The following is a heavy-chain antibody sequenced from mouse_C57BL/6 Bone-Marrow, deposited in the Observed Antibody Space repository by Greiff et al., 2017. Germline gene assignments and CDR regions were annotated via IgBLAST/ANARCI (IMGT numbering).Heavy chain of an antibody. CDR2: IYPRSGNT. Sequence: VHLQQSGAELARPGASVKLSCKASGYTFTSYGISWVKQRTGQGLEWIGEIYPRSGNTYYNEKFKGKATLTADKSSSTAYMELRSLTSEDSAVYFCASLGAIYYGYLYYYAMDYWGQGTSVTVSS. CDR1: GYTFTSYG. CDR3: ASLGAIYYGYLYYYAMDY. D-gene: IGHD2-2*01. J-gene: IGHJ4*01. V-gene: IGHV1-81*01.